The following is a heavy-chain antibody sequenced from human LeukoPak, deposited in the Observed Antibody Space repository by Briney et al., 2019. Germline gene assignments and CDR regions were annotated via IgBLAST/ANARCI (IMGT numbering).Heavy chain of an antibody. V-gene: IGHV3-11*06. CDR1: GFTFSDYY. Sequence: GGSLRLSCAASGFTFSDYYMSWIRQAPGKGLEWVSFISSSSSSYTNYADSVKGRFTISRDNAKNSLYLQLNSLRAEDTAVYYCARASASYFDYWGQGTLVTVSS. CDR3: ARASASYFDY. CDR2: ISSSSSSYT. J-gene: IGHJ4*02.